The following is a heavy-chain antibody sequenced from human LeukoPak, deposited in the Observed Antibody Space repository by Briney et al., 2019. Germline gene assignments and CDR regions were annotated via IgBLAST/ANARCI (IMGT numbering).Heavy chain of an antibody. J-gene: IGHJ4*02. CDR3: ARDIGYCSGGSCYAGGFDY. CDR2: ISSSSSTI. V-gene: IGHV3-48*01. D-gene: IGHD2-15*01. CDR1: GFTFPNSW. Sequence: GGSLRLSCAGSGFTFPNSWMNWVRQAPGKGLEWVSYISSSSSTIYYADSVKGRFTISRDNAKNSLYLQMNSLRAEDTAVYYCARDIGYCSGGSCYAGGFDYWGQGTLVTVSS.